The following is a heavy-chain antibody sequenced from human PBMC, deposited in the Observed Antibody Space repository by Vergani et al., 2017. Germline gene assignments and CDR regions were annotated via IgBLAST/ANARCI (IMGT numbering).Heavy chain of an antibody. CDR1: GFTFSSYP. CDR2: ISYDGSNK. CDR3: ARDFHMGRGVIMPHGAFDI. D-gene: IGHD3-10*01. J-gene: IGHJ3*02. Sequence: QVQLVESGGGVVQPGRSLRLSCAASGFTFSSYPMHWVRQAPGKGLEWVAVISYDGSNKYYADSVKGRFTISRDNSKNTLYLQMNSLRAEDTAVYYCARDFHMGRGVIMPHGAFDIWGQGTMVTVSS. V-gene: IGHV3-30-3*01.